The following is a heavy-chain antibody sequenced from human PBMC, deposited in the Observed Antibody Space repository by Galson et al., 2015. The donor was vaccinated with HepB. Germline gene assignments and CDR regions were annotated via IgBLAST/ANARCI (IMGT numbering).Heavy chain of an antibody. D-gene: IGHD3-16*01. CDR1: GGSISSSSYY. V-gene: IGHV4-39*07. CDR3: ARGHTAGYYYVWGRREKLAAHWDY. CDR2: TNHRGNT. J-gene: IGHJ4*02. Sequence: ETLSLTCTVSGGSISSSSYYWGWIRQPPGKGLEWIGNTNHRGNTNYNPSLKSRGIISSDSSKNQFSLKLTSGTAADMAVYYCARGHTAGYYYVWGRREKLAAHWDYWGQGTLLTVSS.